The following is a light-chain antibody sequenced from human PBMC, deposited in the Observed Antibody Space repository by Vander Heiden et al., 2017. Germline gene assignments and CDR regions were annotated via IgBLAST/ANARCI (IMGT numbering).Light chain of an antibody. Sequence: ELMLTQSPATLSLSPGERATLSCRASQSVSSDLAWYQQKPGQAPRLLIYDASNRATGIPARFSGSGSGTDFTLTISSLEPEDFAVYYCQQRSNWPTFGQGTKVEIK. CDR3: QQRSNWPT. CDR2: DAS. J-gene: IGKJ1*01. V-gene: IGKV3-11*01. CDR1: QSVSSD.